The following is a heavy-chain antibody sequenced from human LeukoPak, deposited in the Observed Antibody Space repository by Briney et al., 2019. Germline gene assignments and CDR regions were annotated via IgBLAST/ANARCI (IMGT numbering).Heavy chain of an antibody. V-gene: IGHV1-18*01. CDR3: ARDPGGSSSPIAY. Sequence: ASVKVSCKASGYTFTTYGISWVRQAPGQGLEWMGWISAYNGNTNYAQKLQGRVTLTTDTSTSTAYTELRSLRSDDTAVYYCARDPGGSSSPIAYWGQGTLVTVSS. CDR1: GYTFTTYG. CDR2: ISAYNGNT. D-gene: IGHD6-6*01. J-gene: IGHJ4*02.